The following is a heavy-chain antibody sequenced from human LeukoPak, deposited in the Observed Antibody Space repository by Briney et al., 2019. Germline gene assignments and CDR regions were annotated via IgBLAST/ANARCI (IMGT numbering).Heavy chain of an antibody. Sequence: GGSLRLSCAASGFTFSRYAMNWVRQATGKGLEWVSGIDGGGGSIDYADSVKGRFTISRDNSRNTLYPQMNSLRAEDTAVYYCAKDAVSGWYHDYWGQGTLVTVSS. CDR2: IDGGGGSI. CDR1: GFTFSRYA. V-gene: IGHV3-23*01. J-gene: IGHJ4*02. CDR3: AKDAVSGWYHDY. D-gene: IGHD6-19*01.